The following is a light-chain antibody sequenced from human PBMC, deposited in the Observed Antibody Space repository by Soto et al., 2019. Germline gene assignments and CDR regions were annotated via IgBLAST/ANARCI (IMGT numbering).Light chain of an antibody. CDR3: QHYHSYSGT. Sequence: DLPSAQSPSQLSQSVGARLAFVGRASQSISSCLAWYQQKPGTAPKLLIYHASTLESGVPSRFSGSGSGTEFTLTISSLQPDDFATYYCQHYHSYSGTFGQGTKVDI. V-gene: IGKV1-5*02. J-gene: IGKJ1*01. CDR2: HAS. CDR1: QSISSC.